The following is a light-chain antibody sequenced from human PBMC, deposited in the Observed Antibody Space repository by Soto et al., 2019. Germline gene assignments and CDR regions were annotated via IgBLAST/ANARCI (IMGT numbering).Light chain of an antibody. J-gene: IGKJ4*01. CDR2: AAS. Sequence: DIQLTQSPASLSASVGDRVTITCRASDNIGSNLNWYQHQTGTAPKLLIYAASSLQGGVPSRFSGSGYGTQFTLTISGLQTEDFATYYCQQSDKILTFGGGTKVDIK. CDR3: QQSDKILT. V-gene: IGKV1-39*01. CDR1: DNIGSN.